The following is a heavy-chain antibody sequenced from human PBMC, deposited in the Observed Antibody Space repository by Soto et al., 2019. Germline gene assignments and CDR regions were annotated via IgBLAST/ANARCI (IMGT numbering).Heavy chain of an antibody. CDR2: INSDGSST. V-gene: IGHV3-74*01. CDR1: GFTFSSYW. D-gene: IGHD3-9*01. Sequence: GGSLRLSCAASGFTFSSYWMHWVRQAPGKGLVWVSRINSDGSSTSYADSVKGRFTISRDNAKNTLYLQMNSLRAEDTAVYYCARNQYYDILTGIRYWGQGTLVTVSS. CDR3: ARNQYYDILTGIRY. J-gene: IGHJ4*02.